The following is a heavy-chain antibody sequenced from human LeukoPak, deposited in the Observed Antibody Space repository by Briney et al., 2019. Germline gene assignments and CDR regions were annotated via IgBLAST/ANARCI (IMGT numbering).Heavy chain of an antibody. V-gene: IGHV3-7*01. CDR1: GFTVSSYW. J-gene: IGHJ4*02. Sequence: GGSLRLSCAASGFTVSSYWMSWVRQAPGKGLEWVANINEDGSAKNYVDSVKGRFTISRDDAKNTLYLQMNSLRAEDTAVYYCAREIPGGATNLDYWGQGTRVTVSS. CDR2: INEDGSAK. CDR3: AREIPGGATNLDY. D-gene: IGHD1-26*01.